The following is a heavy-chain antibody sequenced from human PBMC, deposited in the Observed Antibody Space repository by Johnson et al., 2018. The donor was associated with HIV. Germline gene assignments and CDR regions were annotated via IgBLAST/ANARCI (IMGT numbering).Heavy chain of an antibody. V-gene: IGHV3-20*04. D-gene: IGHD3-22*01. CDR1: GSTFGSFG. CDR3: AKEGAYYYDSSGLNDAFDI. CDR2: LIGSVGNT. J-gene: IGHJ3*02. Sequence: MQLVESGGGLVPPGGSVKLSCAASGSTFGSFGMTCVRQAPVLGLEWVSGLIGSVGNTHYGVPVKGPFPISSDNAKHSLYLQMNSLRAEDTALYYCAKEGAYYYDSSGLNDAFDIWGQGTMVTVSS.